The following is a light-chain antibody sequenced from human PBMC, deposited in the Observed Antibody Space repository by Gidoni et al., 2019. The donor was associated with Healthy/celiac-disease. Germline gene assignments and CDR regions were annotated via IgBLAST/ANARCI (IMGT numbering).Light chain of an antibody. J-gene: IGKJ1*01. V-gene: IGKV3-20*01. CDR2: GAS. Sequence: EIVLTQSPGTLSLSPGERATLSCRASQSVSSSYLAWYQQKPGQAPRLLIYGASSRATGIPDRFSGSGSGTDFTLTISRLEPEDFAVYYCQQYGSSPWMFXQXTKVEIK. CDR1: QSVSSSY. CDR3: QQYGSSPWM.